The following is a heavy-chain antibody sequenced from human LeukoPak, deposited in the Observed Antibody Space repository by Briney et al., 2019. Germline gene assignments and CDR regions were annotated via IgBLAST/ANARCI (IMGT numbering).Heavy chain of an antibody. J-gene: IGHJ4*02. CDR1: GFTFSSYS. Sequence: GGSLRLSCAASGFTFSSYSMNWVRQAPGKGLEWVSSISSSSSYIYYADSVKGRFTISGDNAKNSPYLQMNSLRAEDTAVYYCARDPDDSLYFDYWGQGTLVTVSS. D-gene: IGHD1-1*01. CDR3: ARDPDDSLYFDY. V-gene: IGHV3-21*01. CDR2: ISSSSSYI.